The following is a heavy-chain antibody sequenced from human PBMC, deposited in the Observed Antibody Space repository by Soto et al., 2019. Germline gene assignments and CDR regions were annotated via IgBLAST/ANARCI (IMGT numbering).Heavy chain of an antibody. Sequence: GGSLRLSCAASGFTFSSYAMHWVRQAPGKGLEWVAVISYDGSNKYYADSVKGRFTISRDNSKNTLYLQMNSLRAEDTAVYYCARDRESGWSNYYYYYGMDVWGQGTTVTVSS. CDR1: GFTFSSYA. J-gene: IGHJ6*02. D-gene: IGHD6-19*01. V-gene: IGHV3-30-3*01. CDR3: ARDRESGWSNYYYYYGMDV. CDR2: ISYDGSNK.